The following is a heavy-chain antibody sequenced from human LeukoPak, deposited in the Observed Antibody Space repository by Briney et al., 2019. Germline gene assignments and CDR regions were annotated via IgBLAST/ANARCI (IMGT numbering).Heavy chain of an antibody. CDR2: INSDGSST. Sequence: GGSLRLSCAASGFTFSRYWMHSVRHAPGKGLVWVSRINSDGSSTSYADSVKGRFTISRDNAKNTLYLQMNSLRAEDTAVYYCARGSLAAASAAFDIWGQGTMVTVSS. CDR1: GFTFSRYW. J-gene: IGHJ3*02. CDR3: ARGSLAAASAAFDI. D-gene: IGHD6-13*01. V-gene: IGHV3-74*01.